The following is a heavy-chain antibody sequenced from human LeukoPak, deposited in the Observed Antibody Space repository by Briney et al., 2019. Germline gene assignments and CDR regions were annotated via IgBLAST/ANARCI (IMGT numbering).Heavy chain of an antibody. CDR2: INHSGST. J-gene: IGHJ4*02. CDR3: ARLGTMTYSSSWYGNYYFDY. V-gene: IGHV4-38-2*02. Sequence: SETLSLTCTVSGYSISSGYYWGWIRQPPGKGLEWIGEINHSGSTNYNPSLKSRVTISVDTSKNQFSLKLSSVTAADTAVYYCARLGTMTYSSSWYGNYYFDYWGQGTLVTVSS. CDR1: GYSISSGYY. D-gene: IGHD6-13*01.